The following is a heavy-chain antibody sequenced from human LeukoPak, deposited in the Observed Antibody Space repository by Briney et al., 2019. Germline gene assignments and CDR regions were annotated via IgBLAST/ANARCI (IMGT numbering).Heavy chain of an antibody. Sequence: GGSLRLSCAASGFTFSSYAMSWVRQAPGKGLEWVSAISGSGGSTYYADSVKGRFTISRDNSKNTLYLQMNSLRAEDTAVYYCAKGSAYGDYGNDAFDIWGQGTMVTVSS. CDR1: GFTFSSYA. D-gene: IGHD4-17*01. CDR3: AKGSAYGDYGNDAFDI. J-gene: IGHJ3*02. V-gene: IGHV3-23*01. CDR2: ISGSGGST.